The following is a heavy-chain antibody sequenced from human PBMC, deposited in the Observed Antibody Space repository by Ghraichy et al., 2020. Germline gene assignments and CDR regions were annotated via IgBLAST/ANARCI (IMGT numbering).Heavy chain of an antibody. CDR2: ITRSSSFA. J-gene: IGHJ3*01. D-gene: IGHD2-21*01. CDR1: GFRFREYY. Sequence: GGSLRLSCAGSGFRFREYYMSWIRQAPGKGLEWISYITRSSSFASYADSVKGRFTISRDNAKNSLYLQMNSLRAEDTAVYYCARDVVIATNPAAFDLWGQRTIVTGSS. CDR3: ARDVVIATNPAAFDL. V-gene: IGHV3-11*06.